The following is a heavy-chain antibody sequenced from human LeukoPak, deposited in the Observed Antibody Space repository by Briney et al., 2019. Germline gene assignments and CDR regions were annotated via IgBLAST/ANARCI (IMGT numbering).Heavy chain of an antibody. CDR2: IYTYDRERT. D-gene: IGHD3-22*01. CDR1: GATMYDNY. CDR3: ARQKSYYDSALYWQDLGFFDY. J-gene: IGHJ4*02. V-gene: IGHV4-4*09. Sequence: SETLSLACSVSGATMYDNYWSWILQSPGKGLEWLGYIYTYDRERTSYNPSLKSRITMSLDTSNRQFSLRLISVTAADTAVYSCARQKSYYDSALYWQDLGFFDYWGQGALVTVSS.